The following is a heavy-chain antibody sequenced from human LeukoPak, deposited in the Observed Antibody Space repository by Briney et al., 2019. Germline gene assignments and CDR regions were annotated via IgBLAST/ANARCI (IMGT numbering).Heavy chain of an antibody. CDR2: ISSDGINT. CDR1: GITFSDYP. CDR3: ARETLGWFDP. V-gene: IGHV3-30-3*01. Sequence: PGGPLRPSCAASGITFSDYPMDWVRQSPGKGLEWVAIISSDGINTYYADSLKGRFTISRDNSKNTLYLQMSSLRAEDTAVYYCARETLGWFDPWGQGTLVTVSS. J-gene: IGHJ5*02.